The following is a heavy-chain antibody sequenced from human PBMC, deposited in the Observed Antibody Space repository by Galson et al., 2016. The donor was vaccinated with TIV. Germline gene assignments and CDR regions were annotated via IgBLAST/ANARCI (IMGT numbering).Heavy chain of an antibody. J-gene: IGHJ2*01. V-gene: IGHV1-69*13. CDR2: IIPIFRSP. CDR3: ARPSDSSWCFDL. D-gene: IGHD6-13*01. Sequence: SVKVSCKASGGSFSNYAINWVRQAPGQGLEWMGGIIPIFRSPNYAQRFQGRVTITADESTSTAFVELSSLRSDDTAVYYCARPSDSSWCFDLWGRGTPVIVSS. CDR1: GGSFSNYA.